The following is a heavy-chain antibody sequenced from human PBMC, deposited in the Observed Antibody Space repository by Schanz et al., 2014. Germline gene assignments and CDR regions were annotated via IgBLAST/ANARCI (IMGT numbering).Heavy chain of an antibody. CDR3: ARGTDWNLHY. J-gene: IGHJ4*02. D-gene: IGHD1-1*01. CDR1: GFSIRNHD. Sequence: EVQLVESGGGLVQPGGSLRLSCAASGFSIRNHDMHWVRQATGAGLEWVSAIGTAGDTFYLDSVKGRFTISRENAKNSLFLQMNSLRAGDTAVYYCARGTDWNLHYWGQGALVNVSS. V-gene: IGHV3-13*04. CDR2: IGTAGDT.